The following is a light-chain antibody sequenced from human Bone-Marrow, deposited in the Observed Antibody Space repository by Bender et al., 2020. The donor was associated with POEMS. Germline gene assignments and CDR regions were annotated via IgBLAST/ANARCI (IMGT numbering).Light chain of an antibody. V-gene: IGLV2-14*01. J-gene: IGLJ2*01. CDR1: SSDVGGYNY. CDR3: SSYTITYVV. Sequence: QSALTQPASVSGSPGQSITISCTGTSSDVGGYNYVSWYQLHPGKAPKLMIYEVNNRPSGVSNRFSGSKSGNTASLTISGLQAEDEADYYCSSYTITYVVFGGGTKLTVL. CDR2: EVN.